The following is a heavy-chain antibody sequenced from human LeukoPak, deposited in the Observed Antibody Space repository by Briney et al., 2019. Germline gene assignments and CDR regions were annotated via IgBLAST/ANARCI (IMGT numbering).Heavy chain of an antibody. CDR1: GGSISSGDYH. CDR3: ARDRDRRGDDDAFDI. J-gene: IGHJ3*02. CDR2: IHDSGST. Sequence: PSETLSLTCTVSGGSISSGDYHWNWIRQPPGKGLEWIGFIHDSGSTLYNPSLKSRVTISVDRSKNQFSLKLSSVTAADTAVYYCARDRDRRGDDDAFDIWGQGTMVTVSS. D-gene: IGHD3-16*01. V-gene: IGHV4-30-4*01.